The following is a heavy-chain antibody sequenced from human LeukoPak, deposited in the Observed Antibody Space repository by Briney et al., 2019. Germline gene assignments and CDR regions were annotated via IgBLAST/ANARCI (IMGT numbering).Heavy chain of an antibody. Sequence: PGGSLRLSCAASGFAFSSYNMKWVRQAPGKGLEWVSFISTTSTYIYYADSVKGRFTVSRDNSKNLLYLQMDSLIVEDTAVYYCARAGTCSSTSCDGGIEYWGQGTLVTVSS. CDR2: ISTTSTYI. CDR3: ARAGTCSSTSCDGGIEY. CDR1: GFAFSSYN. J-gene: IGHJ4*02. D-gene: IGHD2-2*01. V-gene: IGHV3-21*06.